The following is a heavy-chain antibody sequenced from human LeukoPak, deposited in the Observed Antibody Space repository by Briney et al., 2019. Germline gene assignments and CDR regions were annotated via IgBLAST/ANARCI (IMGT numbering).Heavy chain of an antibody. CDR3: ARGGPSSGWFRGRYFDY. CDR1: GGSISSYY. Sequence: SETLSLTCTVSGGSISSYYWSWIRQPAGKGLEWIGRIYTSGSTNYNPSLKSRVTMSVDTSKNQFSLKLGSVTAADTAVYYCARGGPSSGWFRGRYFDYWGQGTLVTVSS. D-gene: IGHD6-19*01. CDR2: IYTSGST. V-gene: IGHV4-4*07. J-gene: IGHJ4*02.